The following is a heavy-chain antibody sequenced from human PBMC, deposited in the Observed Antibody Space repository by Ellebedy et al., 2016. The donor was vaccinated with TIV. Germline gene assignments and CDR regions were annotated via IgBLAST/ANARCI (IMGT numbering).Heavy chain of an antibody. V-gene: IGHV4-4*02. CDR1: GDSINTNSW. CDR2: IYHSGTT. CDR3: ARVAAGTWGGIDF. J-gene: IGHJ4*02. D-gene: IGHD6-13*01. Sequence: MPSETLSLTCAVSGDSINTNSWWSWVRQPPGKGLDWIGEIYHSGTTNYNPSLRSRVTISFDKSKNQFSLRLGSVTAADTAVYYCARVAAGTWGGIDFWGPGTLVTVSS.